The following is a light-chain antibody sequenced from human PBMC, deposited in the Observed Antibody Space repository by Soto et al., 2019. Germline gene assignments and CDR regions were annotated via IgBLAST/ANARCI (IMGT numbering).Light chain of an antibody. CDR3: QQYYSYPQT. J-gene: IGKJ1*01. Sequence: AIRITQSTSSFSASTGDRVTITCRASQGISSYLAWYQQKPGKAPKLLIYAASTLQSGVPSRFSGSGSGTDFTLTISCLQSEDFATYYCQQYYSYPQTFGQGTKV. V-gene: IGKV1-8*01. CDR1: QGISSY. CDR2: AAS.